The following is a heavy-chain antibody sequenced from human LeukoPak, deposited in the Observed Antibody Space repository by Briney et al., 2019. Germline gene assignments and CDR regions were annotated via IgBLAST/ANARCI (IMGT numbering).Heavy chain of an antibody. V-gene: IGHV3-33*01. D-gene: IGHD6-19*01. CDR3: ARDLGAVTGNFDY. CDR2: IWYDGSNK. CDR1: GFTFSSYD. Sequence: SGGSLRLSCEASGFTFSSYDMHWVRQAPGKGLEWVAVIWYDGSNKYYTDSVKGRFTISRDNPKNTLYLQMNSLRAEDTAVYYCARDLGAVTGNFDYWGQGTLVTVSS. J-gene: IGHJ4*02.